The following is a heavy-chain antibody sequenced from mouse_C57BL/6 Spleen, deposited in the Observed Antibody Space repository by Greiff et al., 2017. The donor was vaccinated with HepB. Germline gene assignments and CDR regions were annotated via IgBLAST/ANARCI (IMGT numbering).Heavy chain of an antibody. D-gene: IGHD4-1*01. CDR2: IDPETGGT. V-gene: IGHV1-15*01. J-gene: IGHJ2*01. CDR1: GYTFTDYE. Sequence: VQRVESGAELVRPGASVTLSCKASGYTFTDYEMHWVKQTPVHGLEWIGAIDPETGGTAYNQKFKGKAILTADKSSSTAYMELRSLTSEDSAVYYCTRKQANWDERYYFDYGGQGTTLTVSS. CDR3: TRKQANWDERYYFDY.